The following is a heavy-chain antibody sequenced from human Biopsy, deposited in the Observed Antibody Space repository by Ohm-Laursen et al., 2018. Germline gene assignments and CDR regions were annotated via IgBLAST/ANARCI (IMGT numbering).Heavy chain of an antibody. CDR1: GYAVNDYF. Sequence: ASVKVSCKRSGYAVNDYFLHWLRQAPGQGPEWMGWISPNSGGTNYAQKFQGRVTMTTDTSTSTVYLELRRLISDDTAVYYCARDIMNRIAGLVARSDVFDVWGQGTTVTVSS. CDR2: ISPNSGGT. V-gene: IGHV1-2*02. J-gene: IGHJ6*02. D-gene: IGHD3-16*01. CDR3: ARDIMNRIAGLVARSDVFDV.